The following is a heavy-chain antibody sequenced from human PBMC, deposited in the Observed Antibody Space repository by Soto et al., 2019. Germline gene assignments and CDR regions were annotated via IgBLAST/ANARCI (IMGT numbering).Heavy chain of an antibody. D-gene: IGHD3-22*01. CDR3: AKVTSYYDNSDY. Sequence: GGSLRLSCAASGFTFSSYAMNWVRQAPGKGLEWVSAISGSGGSTYYADSVKGRFTISRDTSKNTLYLQMNSLRAEDTAVYYCAKVTSYYDNSDYWGQGTLVTVSS. CDR2: ISGSGGST. V-gene: IGHV3-23*01. CDR1: GFTFSSYA. J-gene: IGHJ4*02.